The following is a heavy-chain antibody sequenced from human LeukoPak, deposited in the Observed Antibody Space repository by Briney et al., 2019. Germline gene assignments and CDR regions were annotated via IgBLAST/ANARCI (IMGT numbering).Heavy chain of an antibody. CDR1: GFTFDTYG. V-gene: IGHV3-30*18. CDR2: ISHDGSDT. D-gene: IGHD2-2*01. Sequence: GGSLRLSCAASGFTFDTYGMHWVRQAPGKGLKWVAVISHDGSDTYYADSVKGRFTISRDNSKNTVSLQVNSLRAEDTAAYYCAKGGYCSATRCYVGKGMDDWGQGTLVTVSS. CDR3: AKGGYCSATRCYVGKGMDD. J-gene: IGHJ4*02.